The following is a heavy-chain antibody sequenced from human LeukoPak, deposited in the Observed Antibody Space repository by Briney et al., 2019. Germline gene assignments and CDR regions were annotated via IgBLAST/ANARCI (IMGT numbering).Heavy chain of an antibody. D-gene: IGHD1-26*01. CDR1: GFTFSSYA. Sequence: GGSLRLSCAASGFTFSSYAMSWVRQAPGKGLEWVSAISGSGGSTYYADSVKGRFTISRDNAKNSLYLQMNSLRAEDTAVYYCAKAIVGATTRGVLDYWGQGTLVTVSS. CDR2: ISGSGGST. J-gene: IGHJ4*02. V-gene: IGHV3-23*01. CDR3: AKAIVGATTRGVLDY.